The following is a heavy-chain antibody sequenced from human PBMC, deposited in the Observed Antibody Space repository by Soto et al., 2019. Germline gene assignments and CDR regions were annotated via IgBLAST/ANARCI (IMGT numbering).Heavy chain of an antibody. D-gene: IGHD3-9*01. CDR2: ISGVGRT. V-gene: IGHV3-23*01. CDR1: GFTFRSYA. J-gene: IGHJ4*02. CDR3: ARDGRLGQYFDWLYADY. Sequence: EVQLLESGGGLVQPGGSLRLSCAASGFTFRSYAMTWVRQSPGKGLEWVSAISGVGRTFYADSVKGRFTISRDNSNNTVYLQMDGLRAEDTALYYCARDGRLGQYFDWLYADYWGQGTLVTVST.